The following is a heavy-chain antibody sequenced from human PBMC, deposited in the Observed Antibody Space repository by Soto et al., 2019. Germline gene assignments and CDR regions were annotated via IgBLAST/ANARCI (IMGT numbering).Heavy chain of an antibody. Sequence: QPGGSLRLSCAASGFTVSSNYMSWVRQAPWKGLEWVSVIYSGESKLYADSVKGRVTISRDNFKNSLYLQMNSLRAEDTAVYHCARDPYRRSSLGWFEPFGQRALVPVSS. V-gene: IGHV3-53*01. CDR3: ARDPYRRSSLGWFEP. CDR1: GFTVSSNY. CDR2: IYSGESK. J-gene: IGHJ5*02. D-gene: IGHD6-6*01.